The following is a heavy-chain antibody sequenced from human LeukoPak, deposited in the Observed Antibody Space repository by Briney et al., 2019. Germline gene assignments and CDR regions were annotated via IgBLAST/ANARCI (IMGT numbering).Heavy chain of an antibody. CDR2: IYYSGST. D-gene: IGHD3-3*01. V-gene: IGHV4-39*01. J-gene: IGHJ6*03. CDR3: ARQHLLETLDYYYYMDV. Sequence: SETLSLTCTVSGGSISSSSYYWGWIRQPPGKGLEWIGSIYYSGSTYYNPSLKGRVTISVDTSKNQFSLKLSSVTAADTAVYYCARQHLLETLDYYYYMDVWGKGTTVTVSS. CDR1: GGSISSSSYY.